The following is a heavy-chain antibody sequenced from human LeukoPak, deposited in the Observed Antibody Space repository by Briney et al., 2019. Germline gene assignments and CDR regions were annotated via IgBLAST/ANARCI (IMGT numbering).Heavy chain of an antibody. CDR3: ARPDKYAYYFDY. CDR2: IWYDGSNK. CDR1: GFTFSSYA. D-gene: IGHD1-14*01. Sequence: GGSLRLSCAASGFTFSSYAMNWVRQAPGKGLEWVAVIWYDGSNKYYADSVKGRFTISRDNSKNTLYLQMNSLRAEDTAVYYCARPDKYAYYFDYWGQGTLVTVSS. J-gene: IGHJ4*02. V-gene: IGHV3-33*08.